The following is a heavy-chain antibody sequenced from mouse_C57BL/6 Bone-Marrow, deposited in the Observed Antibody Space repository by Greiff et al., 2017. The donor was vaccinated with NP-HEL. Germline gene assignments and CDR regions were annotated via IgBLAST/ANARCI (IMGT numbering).Heavy chain of an antibody. CDR3: ARDSPQDYAGGAYAMDY. D-gene: IGHD2-4*01. V-gene: IGHV5-16*01. J-gene: IGHJ4*01. CDR2: INYDGSST. CDR1: GFTFSDYY. Sequence: EVPLVESEGGLVQPGSSMKLSCTASGFTFSDYYMAWVRQVPEKGLEWVAYINYDGSSTYYMDSLKSRFIISRDPAKNILYLQLTSLKSEDTDTYYCARDSPQDYAGGAYAMDYWGQGTTVTVSS.